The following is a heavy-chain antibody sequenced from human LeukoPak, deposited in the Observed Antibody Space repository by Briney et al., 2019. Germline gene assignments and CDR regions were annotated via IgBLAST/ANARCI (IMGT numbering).Heavy chain of an antibody. CDR3: ASLAVTTNYGMDV. D-gene: IGHD4-17*01. Sequence: ASVKVSCKASGYTFTSYAMHWVRQAPGQRLEWMGWISAGNGNTKYSQKFQGRVTITRDTSASTAYMELSSLRSEDTAVYYCASLAVTTNYGMDVWGQGTTVTVSS. CDR2: ISAGNGNT. V-gene: IGHV1-3*01. J-gene: IGHJ6*02. CDR1: GYTFTSYA.